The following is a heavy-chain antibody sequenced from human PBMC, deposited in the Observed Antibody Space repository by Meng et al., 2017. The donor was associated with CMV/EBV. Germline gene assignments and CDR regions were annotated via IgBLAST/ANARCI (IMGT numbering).Heavy chain of an antibody. V-gene: IGHV3-15*01. CDR3: TTDPPVLRFLEWLSTLGH. CDR1: GFTFRNAW. Sequence: GESLKISCAASGFTFRNAWISWGRQAPGKGLEWVGRIKSKTDGGTTDYAGTVKGRFTISRDDSKNTLYLQMTSLKTEDTAVYYCTTDPPVLRFLEWLSTLGHWGQGTLVTVSS. J-gene: IGHJ4*02. CDR2: IKSKTDGGTT. D-gene: IGHD3-3*01.